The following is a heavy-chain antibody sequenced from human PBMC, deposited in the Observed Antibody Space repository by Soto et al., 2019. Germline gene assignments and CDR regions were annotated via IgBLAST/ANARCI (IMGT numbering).Heavy chain of an antibody. Sequence: QLRLQEAGPGLVKPSETLSLTCTVSGGSISSSSYYWGWIRQPPGKGPEWIGAIYYNGNTYYNPSLKSRVTMSVDTSKNQFSLKLSSATAADTAMYYCARQTGGFGHYFDYWGQGTLVTVSS. CDR1: GGSISSSSYY. V-gene: IGHV4-39*01. J-gene: IGHJ4*02. CDR3: ARQTGGFGHYFDY. D-gene: IGHD3-16*01. CDR2: IYYNGNT.